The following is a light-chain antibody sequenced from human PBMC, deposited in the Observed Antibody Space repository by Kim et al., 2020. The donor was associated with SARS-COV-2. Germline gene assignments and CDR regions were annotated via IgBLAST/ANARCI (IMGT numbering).Light chain of an antibody. CDR3: QKCDSAPRT. CDR2: AAS. V-gene: IGKV1-27*01. Sequence: DIQMTQSPSSLSASVGDRVTITCRASQDISNYLAWFQLKPGKDPKLLICAASALQPGVPSRFSGSGSGKDFTLTVTSLQPEDVETYSCQKCDSAPRTLGQGTPVDI. J-gene: IGKJ1*01. CDR1: QDISNY.